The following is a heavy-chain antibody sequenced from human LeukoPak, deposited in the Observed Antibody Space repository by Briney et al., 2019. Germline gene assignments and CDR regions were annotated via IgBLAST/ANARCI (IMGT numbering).Heavy chain of an antibody. CDR3: AKYSSSLNWFDP. CDR2: IYYSGST. CDR1: GGSISSGGYY. J-gene: IGHJ5*02. Sequence: SETLSLTCTVSGGSISSGGYYWSWIRQHPGKGLEWIGYIYYSGSTYYNPSLKSRVTISVDTSKNQFSPKLSSVTAADTAVYYCAKYSSSLNWFDPWGQGTLVTVSS. D-gene: IGHD6-13*01. V-gene: IGHV4-31*03.